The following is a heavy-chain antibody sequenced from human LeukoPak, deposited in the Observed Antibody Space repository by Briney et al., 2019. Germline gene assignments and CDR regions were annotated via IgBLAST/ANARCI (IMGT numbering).Heavy chain of an antibody. Sequence: GASVKVSCKVSGYTLTELSMHWVRQAPGKGLEWMEGFDPEDGETIYAQKFQGRVTMTEDTSTDTAYMELSSLRSEDTAVYYCATDLSGGDYYDFPWGQGTLVTVSS. J-gene: IGHJ5*02. CDR1: GYTLTELS. D-gene: IGHD3-22*01. V-gene: IGHV1-24*01. CDR3: ATDLSGGDYYDFP. CDR2: FDPEDGET.